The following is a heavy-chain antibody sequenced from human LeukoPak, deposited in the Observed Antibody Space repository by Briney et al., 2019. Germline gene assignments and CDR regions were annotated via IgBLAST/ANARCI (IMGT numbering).Heavy chain of an antibody. CDR2: ISGSGGDT. CDR3: ARWFGEPPNFDY. V-gene: IGHV3-23*01. Sequence: GGSLRLSCTASGFTFSSYAVSWVRQASGKGLKWVSAISGSGGDTFYADSVKGRFSISRDNSKNRVFLQMNSLRAEDTAMYYCARWFGEPPNFDYWGQGTLVTVSS. D-gene: IGHD3-10*01. J-gene: IGHJ4*02. CDR1: GFTFSSYA.